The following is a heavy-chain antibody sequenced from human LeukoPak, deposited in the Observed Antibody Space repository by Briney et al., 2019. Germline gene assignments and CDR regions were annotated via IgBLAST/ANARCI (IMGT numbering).Heavy chain of an antibody. V-gene: IGHV4-59*12. D-gene: IGHD3-22*01. CDR2: IYYSGST. CDR1: GGSISSYY. J-gene: IGHJ4*02. Sequence: SETLSLTCTVSGGSISSYYWSWIRQPPGKGLEWIGYIYYSGSTYYNPSLKSRVTISVDTSKNQFSLKLSSVTAADTAVYYCARDPLGSSGFDYWGQGTLVTVSS. CDR3: ARDPLGSSGFDY.